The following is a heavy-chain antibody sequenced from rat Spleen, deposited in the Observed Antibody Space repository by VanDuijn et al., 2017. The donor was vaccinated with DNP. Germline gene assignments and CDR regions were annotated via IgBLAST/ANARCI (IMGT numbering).Heavy chain of an antibody. CDR1: GFPFSDYF. CDR3: ARLGTTYWFAY. Sequence: EVRLVESGGGSVQPGRSLKLSCAASGFPFSDYFMAWVRQAPNKGLEWVATIIYDGSSTYYRDSVRGRFTISRDNAKSTLYLQMNSLRSEDMATYYCARLGTTYWFAYWGQGTLVTVSS. D-gene: IGHD1-4*01. J-gene: IGHJ3*01. V-gene: IGHV5-7*01. CDR2: IIYDGSST.